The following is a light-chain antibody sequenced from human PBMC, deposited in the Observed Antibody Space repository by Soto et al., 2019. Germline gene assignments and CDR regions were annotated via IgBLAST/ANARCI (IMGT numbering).Light chain of an antibody. CDR2: GAS. CDR3: QQYASSPLT. V-gene: IGKV3-20*01. CDR1: QSVRSNY. J-gene: IGKJ4*01. Sequence: EIVLQQSRGTLSLSSGERATLSCRASQSVRSNYLAWYQQKPGQAPRLLIYGASSRATGIPDRFGGSGSGTDFTLTISRLEPEDFAVYYCQQYASSPLTFGGGTKVEIK.